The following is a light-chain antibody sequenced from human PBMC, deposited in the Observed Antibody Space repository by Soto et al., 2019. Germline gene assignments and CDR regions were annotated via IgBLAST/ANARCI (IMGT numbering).Light chain of an antibody. CDR1: QSVSSN. CDR3: QQYNNWPPWT. Sequence: EIVMTQSPATLSVSPGERATLSCRASQSVSSNLAGYQQTPGQAHRLLIYGASTRATGIPARFSGSGSGTEFTLTISSLQSEDFAVYYCQQYNNWPPWTFGQGTKVEIK. J-gene: IGKJ1*01. CDR2: GAS. V-gene: IGKV3-15*01.